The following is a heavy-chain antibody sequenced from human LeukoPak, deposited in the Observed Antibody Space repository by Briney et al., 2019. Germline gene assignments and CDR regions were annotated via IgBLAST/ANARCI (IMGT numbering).Heavy chain of an antibody. J-gene: IGHJ3*01. CDR1: GGSISSYY. CDR3: AGGFCSSTSCYPRGAFDF. CDR2: IYYSGTT. V-gene: IGHV4-59*12. Sequence: SETLSLTCTVSGGSISSYYWSWIRQPPGKGLEWIGYIYYSGTTNYNPSLKNRVTMSVDTPKNQFSLRLSSVTAADTAVYFCAGGFCSSTSCYPRGAFDFGGQGKIVTVSS. D-gene: IGHD2-2*01.